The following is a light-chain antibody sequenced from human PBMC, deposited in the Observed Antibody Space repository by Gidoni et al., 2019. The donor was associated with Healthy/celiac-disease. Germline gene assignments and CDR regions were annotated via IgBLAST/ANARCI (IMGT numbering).Light chain of an antibody. Sequence: IHLIPSPSFLSASVGDRVTITCRASQGISSYLAWYQQKPGKAPKLLIYAASTLQSGVPSRFSGSGSGTEFTLTISSLQPEDFATYYCQQSNSNLLTFXGXTKVXIK. J-gene: IGKJ4*01. CDR2: AAS. CDR3: QQSNSNLLT. CDR1: QGISSY. V-gene: IGKV1-9*01.